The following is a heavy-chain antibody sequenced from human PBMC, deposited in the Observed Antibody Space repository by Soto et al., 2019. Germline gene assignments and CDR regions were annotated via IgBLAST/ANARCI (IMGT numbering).Heavy chain of an antibody. CDR2: MGGAGAR. J-gene: IGHJ6*02. V-gene: IGHV3-13*01. D-gene: IGHD3-10*01. Sequence: GGSLRLSCAAFGFTYRSYDMIWVRHVTGKGLEWISSMGGAGAREYADSVRGRFTISRDNAKNSVYLQMDSLRPGDTAVYYCTRATFGVGMDLWGQGTPVTVSS. CDR1: GFTYRSYD. CDR3: TRATFGVGMDL.